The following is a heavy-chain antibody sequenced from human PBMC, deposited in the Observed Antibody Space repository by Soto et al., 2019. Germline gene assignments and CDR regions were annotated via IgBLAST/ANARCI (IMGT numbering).Heavy chain of an antibody. CDR2: IYYSGST. Sequence: PSETLSLTCTVSGGSISSYYWSWIRQPPGKGLEWIGYIYYSGSTNYNPSLKSRVTISVDTSKNQFSLKLSSVTAADTAVYYCAGQGDYGDPEYFQHWGQGTLVTVSS. D-gene: IGHD4-17*01. V-gene: IGHV4-59*08. CDR1: GGSISSYY. J-gene: IGHJ1*01. CDR3: AGQGDYGDPEYFQH.